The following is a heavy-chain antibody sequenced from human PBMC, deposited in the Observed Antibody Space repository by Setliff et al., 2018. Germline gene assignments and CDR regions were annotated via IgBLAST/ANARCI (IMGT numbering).Heavy chain of an antibody. J-gene: IGHJ3*02. CDR1: GFTFSSYE. CDR2: ISPDSIHI. V-gene: IGHV3-21*01. CDR3: ARSPANGGHDAFDI. Sequence: PGGSLRLSCAASGFTFSSYEMNWVRQAPGKGLEWVSSISPDSIHIYYADSVKGRFTISRDNARDSLYLHMNSLGAEDTAVYYCARSPANGGHDAFDIWGQGTMVTVSS. D-gene: IGHD6-25*01.